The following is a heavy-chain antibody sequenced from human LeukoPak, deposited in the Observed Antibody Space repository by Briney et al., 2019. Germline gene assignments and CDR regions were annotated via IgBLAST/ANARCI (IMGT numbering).Heavy chain of an antibody. CDR1: GYSFTAYY. CDR3: TREARRNYYDSSGPIDY. Sequence: ASVKVSCKASGYSFTAYYIHWVRQAPGHGLEWMGCINPNSGGTNYAQKFQGRVTMTRDMSTSTVYMELSSLRSEDTAVYYCTREARRNYYDSSGPIDYWGQGTLVTVSS. D-gene: IGHD3-22*01. J-gene: IGHJ4*02. V-gene: IGHV1-2*02. CDR2: INPNSGGT.